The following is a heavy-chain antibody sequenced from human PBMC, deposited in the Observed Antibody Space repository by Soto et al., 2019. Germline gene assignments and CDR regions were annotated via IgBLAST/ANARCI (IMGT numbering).Heavy chain of an antibody. V-gene: IGHV1-8*02. J-gene: IGHJ6*02. Sequence: ASVKVSCKASGYDFTSYDINWVRQASGQGLEWMGWMNPINGATGSARRFQGRVSMTRNTATGTAYLELTSLRSDDSAVYYCGRGPSPRAPAGGTPYYYAMDVWGQGTTVTVSS. CDR2: MNPINGAT. CDR1: GYDFTSYD. CDR3: GRGPSPRAPAGGTPYYYAMDV. D-gene: IGHD6-13*01.